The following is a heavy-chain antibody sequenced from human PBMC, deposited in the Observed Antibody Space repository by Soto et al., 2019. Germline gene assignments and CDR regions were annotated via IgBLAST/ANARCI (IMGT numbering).Heavy chain of an antibody. J-gene: IGHJ4*02. Sequence: SETLSLTCTVSGGSISSGGYYWSWIRQHPGKGLEWIGYIYYSGSTYYNPSLKSRVTISVDTSKNQFSLKLSSVTAADTAVYYCAREYSSSSGLDYWGQGTLVTVSS. CDR3: AREYSSSSGLDY. V-gene: IGHV4-31*03. CDR2: IYYSGST. CDR1: GGSISSGGYY. D-gene: IGHD6-6*01.